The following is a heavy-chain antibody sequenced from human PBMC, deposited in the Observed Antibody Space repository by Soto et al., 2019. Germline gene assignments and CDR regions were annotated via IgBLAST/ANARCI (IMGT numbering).Heavy chain of an antibody. D-gene: IGHD6-13*01. Sequence: ASVKVSCKASGYTFTSYGISWVRQAPGQGLEWMGWISAYNGNTNYAQKLQGRVTMTTDTSTSTAYMELRSLRSDDTAVYYCARDNSSRRPNPTALNDDYWGQGTLVTVSS. CDR3: ARDNSSRRPNPTALNDDY. V-gene: IGHV1-18*01. J-gene: IGHJ4*02. CDR1: GYTFTSYG. CDR2: ISAYNGNT.